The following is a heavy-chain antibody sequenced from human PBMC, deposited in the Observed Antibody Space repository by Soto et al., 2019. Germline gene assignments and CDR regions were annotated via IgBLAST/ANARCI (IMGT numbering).Heavy chain of an antibody. CDR2: ISYSGTT. Sequence: QVRLQESGPGLVKPSQTLSLTCSVSGVSITNSEYFWSWVRQSPGKGLEWIGYISYSGTTHYNPALKGRPSISLDTSKSQISLNLTSVTAADSATYFCARGRADSAGSSLGRRMDVWGQGTTVTVAS. CDR1: GVSITNSEYF. J-gene: IGHJ6*02. D-gene: IGHD3-10*01. CDR3: ARGRADSAGSSLGRRMDV. V-gene: IGHV4-30-4*01.